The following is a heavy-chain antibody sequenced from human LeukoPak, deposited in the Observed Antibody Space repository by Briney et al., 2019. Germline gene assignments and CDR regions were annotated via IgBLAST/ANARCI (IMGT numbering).Heavy chain of an antibody. D-gene: IGHD3-22*01. Sequence: SVKVSCKASGGTVSSHAISWVRQAPGQGLEWMGGIIPIFGTANYAQKFQGRVTITADESTSTAYMELSSLRSEDTAVYYCARRGYYDSSGYYCLDYWGQGTLVTVSS. V-gene: IGHV1-69*01. CDR2: IIPIFGTA. CDR1: GGTVSSHA. J-gene: IGHJ4*02. CDR3: ARRGYYDSSGYYCLDY.